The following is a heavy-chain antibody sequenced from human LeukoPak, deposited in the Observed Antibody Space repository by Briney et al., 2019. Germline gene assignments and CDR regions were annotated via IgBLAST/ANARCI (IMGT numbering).Heavy chain of an antibody. Sequence: GASVKVSCKASGGTFSSYAISWVRQAPGQGLEWMGRIIPILAIANYAQKFQGRVTITADKSTSTAYMELSSLRSEDTAVYYCAILQIAAAGTSPNWFDPWGQGTLVTVSS. CDR2: IIPILAIA. CDR1: GGTFSSYA. CDR3: AILQIAAAGTSPNWFDP. V-gene: IGHV1-69*04. J-gene: IGHJ5*02. D-gene: IGHD6-13*01.